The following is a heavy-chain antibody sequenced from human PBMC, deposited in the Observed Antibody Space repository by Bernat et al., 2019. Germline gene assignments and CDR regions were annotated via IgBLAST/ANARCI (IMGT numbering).Heavy chain of an antibody. V-gene: IGHV4-39*01. J-gene: IGHJ2*01. CDR3: ARLPCSGGSCHYWYFDL. Sequence: QLQLQESGPGLVKPSETLSLTCTVSGGSISSSNYYWGWLRQTPGKGLEWIGSIYYVGNTYYNPSLRSRVSMSVDTSKNQFSLRLSSVTAADTAVYYCARLPCSGGSCHYWYFDLWGRGTLVTVSS. CDR1: GGSISSSNYY. D-gene: IGHD2-15*01. CDR2: IYYVGNT.